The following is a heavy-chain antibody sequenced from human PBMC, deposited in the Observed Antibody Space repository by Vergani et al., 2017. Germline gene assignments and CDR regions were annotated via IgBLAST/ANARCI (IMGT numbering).Heavy chain of an antibody. D-gene: IGHD6-6*01. CDR2: IFSNDEK. CDR3: ARLYSSCFDY. CDR1: GFSLSNARMG. J-gene: IGHJ4*02. V-gene: IGHV2-26*01. Sequence: QVTLKESGPVLVKPTETLTLTCTVSGFSLSNARMGVSWIRQPPGKALEWLAHIFSNDEKSYSTSLKSRLTISKDTSKSQVVLTMTNMDPVDTSTYYCARLYSSCFDYWGQGTLVTVSS.